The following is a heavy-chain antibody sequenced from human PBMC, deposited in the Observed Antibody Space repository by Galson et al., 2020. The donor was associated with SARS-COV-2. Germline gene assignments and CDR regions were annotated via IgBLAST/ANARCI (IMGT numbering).Heavy chain of an antibody. CDR2: ISYDGSNK. CDR3: AKLEFFDWFFDY. J-gene: IGHJ4*02. V-gene: IGHV3-30*18. CDR1: GFTFSSYG. Sequence: SCAASGFTFSSYGMHWVRQAPGKGLEWVAVISYDGSNKYYADSVKGRFTISRDNSKNTLYLQMNSLRAEDTAVYYCAKLEFFDWFFDYWGQGTLVTVSS. D-gene: IGHD3-9*01.